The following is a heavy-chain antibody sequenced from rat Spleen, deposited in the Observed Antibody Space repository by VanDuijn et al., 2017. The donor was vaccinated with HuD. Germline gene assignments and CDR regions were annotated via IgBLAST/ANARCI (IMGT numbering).Heavy chain of an antibody. CDR1: GFSLTSYT. CDR3: ARDGAYYGYTGVMDA. CDR2: MWSGGST. Sequence: QVQLMESGPGLVQPSETLSLTCTVSGFSLTSYTVHWVRQPPGKGLEWMGVMWSGGSTDYNSALKSRLSISRDTSKNQVFLKMNSLQSEDTTTYYCARDGAYYGYTGVMDAWGQGASVTVSS. D-gene: IGHD1-9*01. V-gene: IGHV2-45*01. J-gene: IGHJ4*01.